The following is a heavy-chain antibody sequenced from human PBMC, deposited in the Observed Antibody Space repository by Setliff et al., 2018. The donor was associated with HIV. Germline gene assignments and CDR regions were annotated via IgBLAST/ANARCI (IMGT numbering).Heavy chain of an antibody. V-gene: IGHV3-15*05. CDR3: VGHYYDPLTGYYVWFFDV. D-gene: IGHD3-9*01. Sequence: GGSLRLSCVGSGFTFSNYAINWVRQSPRKGLEWLARIKSKSDGGTTSYAAPVKDRFTISRDDSRNTLYLQMNSMKSDDTATYYCVGHYYDPLTGYYVWFFDVWGRGTLVTVSS. CDR2: IKSKSDGGTT. CDR1: GFTFSNYA. J-gene: IGHJ2*01.